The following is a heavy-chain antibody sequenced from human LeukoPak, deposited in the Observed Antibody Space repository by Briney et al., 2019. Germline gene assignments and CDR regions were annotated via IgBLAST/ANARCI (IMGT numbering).Heavy chain of an antibody. D-gene: IGHD2-15*01. J-gene: IGHJ3*02. Sequence: GGSLRLSCAVSGFSLTTYEMDWIRQAPGKGLEWVAYTDGNSETTHYADSVKGRFIISRDNAKNSLYLQMNSLRAEDTALYYCVREYCSGGSCSDAFDIWGQGTMVTVSS. CDR3: VREYCSGGSCSDAFDI. CDR2: TDGNSETT. CDR1: GFSLTTYE. V-gene: IGHV3-48*03.